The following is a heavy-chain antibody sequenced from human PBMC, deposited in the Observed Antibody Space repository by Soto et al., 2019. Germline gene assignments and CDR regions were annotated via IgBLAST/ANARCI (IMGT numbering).Heavy chain of an antibody. D-gene: IGHD3-3*01. CDR3: AKAVHSLGVSPMEWLAYYHYAMDV. V-gene: IGHV3-23*01. CDR2: ISGSGGST. J-gene: IGHJ6*02. CDR1: GFTFNNYA. Sequence: GGSLRLSCAASGFTFNNYAMSWVRQAPGKGLEWVSAISGSGGSTFYADSVKGRFTISRDNSQNTVSLQLNSLRAEDTAVYYCAKAVHSLGVSPMEWLAYYHYAMDVWGQGTTVTVSS.